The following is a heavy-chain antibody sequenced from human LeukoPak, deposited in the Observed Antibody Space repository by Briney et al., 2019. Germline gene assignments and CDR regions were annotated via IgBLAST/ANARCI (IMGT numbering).Heavy chain of an antibody. V-gene: IGHV1-18*01. CDR2: ISAYDGNT. CDR1: GYTFTSYG. Sequence: ASVKDSCKDSGYTFTSYGGSCVRQAPGQGLEWMGWISAYDGNTNYAQKLQGRVTMTTDTSTSTAYMELRSLRSDDTAVYYCARDPKIAEAGTTGCFCHWGGGPLVSVSS. CDR3: ARDPKIAEAGTTGCFCH. J-gene: IGHJ4*02. D-gene: IGHD6-13*01.